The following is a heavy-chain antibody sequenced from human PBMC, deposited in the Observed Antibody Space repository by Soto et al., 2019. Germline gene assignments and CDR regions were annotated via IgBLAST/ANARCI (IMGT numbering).Heavy chain of an antibody. CDR2: INDSGTT. D-gene: IGHD6-6*01. CDR3: AKDLVARGWYFDL. Sequence: QVQLQESGPGLVKPSETLSLTCTVSGGSISSYYWCWIRQPPGKGLEWIGYINDSGTTHYNPNLKRRVTISVDTYTKQYCLELSSLTAADTAMYYCAKDLVARGWYFDLWGRGTLVTVSS. CDR1: GGSISSYY. V-gene: IGHV4-59*01. J-gene: IGHJ2*01.